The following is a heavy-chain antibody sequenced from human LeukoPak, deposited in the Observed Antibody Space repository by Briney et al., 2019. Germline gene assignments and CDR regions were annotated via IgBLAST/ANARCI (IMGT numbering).Heavy chain of an antibody. CDR3: AKGIQLLWTFDAFDI. J-gene: IGHJ3*02. D-gene: IGHD5-18*01. Sequence: PGGSLRLSCAASGFTFSSYGMHWVRQAPGKGLEWVAVMSYAGSEKYYADSVKDRFTISRDNSKSTLYLQMNSLRTEDTAAYYCAKGIQLLWTFDAFDIWGQGTMVTVSS. CDR1: GFTFSSYG. V-gene: IGHV3-30*18. CDR2: MSYAGSEK.